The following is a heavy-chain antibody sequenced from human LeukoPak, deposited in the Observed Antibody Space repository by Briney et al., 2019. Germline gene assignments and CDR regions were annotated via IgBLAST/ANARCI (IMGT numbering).Heavy chain of an antibody. Sequence: GGSLRLSCAASGFTVNSNYMSWVRQAPGEGLEWVSVIYSGGSTYYADSVKGRFTISRDNSKNTLYLQMNSLRAEDTAVYYCASLSGYCSGGSCQSGYWGQGTLVTVSS. V-gene: IGHV3-66*01. CDR1: GFTVNSNY. D-gene: IGHD2-15*01. CDR3: ASLSGYCSGGSCQSGY. J-gene: IGHJ4*02. CDR2: IYSGGST.